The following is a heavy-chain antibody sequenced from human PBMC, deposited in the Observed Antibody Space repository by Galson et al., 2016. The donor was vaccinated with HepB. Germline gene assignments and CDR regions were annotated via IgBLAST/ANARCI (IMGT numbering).Heavy chain of an antibody. CDR1: GGPIRGSSFY. Sequence: SETLSLTCTVTGGPIRGSSFYWGWIRQSPGKGLEWIGSLYYSGSTYYTPSLESRVTISADASKNEFFLRVSSVTAADTSVYYCVAYDWNDADRLGDFDTGEMHVWGQGTTVIVS. CDR2: LYYSGST. V-gene: IGHV4-39*01. CDR3: VAYDWNDADRLGDFDTGEMHV. J-gene: IGHJ6*02. D-gene: IGHD1-20*01.